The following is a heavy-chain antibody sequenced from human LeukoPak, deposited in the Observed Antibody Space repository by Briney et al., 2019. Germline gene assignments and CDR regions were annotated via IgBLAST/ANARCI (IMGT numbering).Heavy chain of an antibody. CDR2: INPNNGGT. CDR1: GYTFSAYY. J-gene: IGHJ5*02. D-gene: IGHD2-15*01. V-gene: IGHV1-2*02. Sequence: ASVKVSCKASGYTFSAYYMHWVRQAPGQGLEWMGWINPNNGGTKYAQKFQGRVTMTRDTSISTAYMELSRLRSDDTAVYYCARECCSGGTRGNNWFDPWGQGTLVTVAS. CDR3: ARECCSGGTRGNNWFDP.